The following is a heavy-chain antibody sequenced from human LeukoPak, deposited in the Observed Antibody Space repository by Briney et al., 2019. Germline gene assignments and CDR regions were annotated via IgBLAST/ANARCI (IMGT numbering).Heavy chain of an antibody. D-gene: IGHD3-10*01. V-gene: IGHV3-23*01. CDR3: AKAVRSMVTGGGYFDS. J-gene: IGHJ4*02. Sequence: GGSLRLACAASGFTFSSYAMSWVRQAPGKGLEWVSSLSGGGDSRYYADSVMGRFTISRDNSKNTLYLQMNSLRAEDTAVYYCAKAVRSMVTGGGYFDSWGQGTLVTVSS. CDR1: GFTFSSYA. CDR2: LSGGGDSR.